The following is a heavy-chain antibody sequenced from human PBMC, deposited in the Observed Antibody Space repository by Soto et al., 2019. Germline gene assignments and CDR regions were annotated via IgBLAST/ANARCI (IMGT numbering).Heavy chain of an antibody. CDR3: ARDHGYNHWGWFDP. J-gene: IGHJ5*02. Sequence: SETLSLTCAVDGGSFSDYKWSWIRQSPGKGLEWIGEINHSGITNYNPSFTSRVTLSVDTSKNQFSLKLSSVTAADTAVYYCARDHGYNHWGWFDPWGQGTLVTVSS. CDR1: GGSFSDYK. CDR2: INHSGIT. V-gene: IGHV4-34*01. D-gene: IGHD5-12*01.